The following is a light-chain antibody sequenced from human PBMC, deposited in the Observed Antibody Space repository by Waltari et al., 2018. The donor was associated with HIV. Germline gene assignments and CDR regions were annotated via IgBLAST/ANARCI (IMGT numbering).Light chain of an antibody. J-gene: IGLJ3*02. CDR3: SSYTSSSTFWV. CDR1: SSDVGGYNY. CDR2: DVS. Sequence: SALTQPASVSGSPGQSIPISCTGTSSDVGGYNYVYWYQQHPGKAPKLMIYDVSNRPSGVSNRFSGSKSGNTASLTISGLQAEDEADYYCSSYTSSSTFWVFGGGTKLTVL. V-gene: IGLV2-14*03.